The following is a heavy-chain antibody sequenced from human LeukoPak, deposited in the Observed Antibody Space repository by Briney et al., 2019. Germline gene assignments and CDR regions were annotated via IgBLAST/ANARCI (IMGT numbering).Heavy chain of an antibody. CDR3: AKAPIAEVGTWSMVDYHYYYGLDV. J-gene: IGHJ6*02. V-gene: IGHV3-30*15. CDR1: GFTFSSYA. CDR2: VSDDGSKT. D-gene: IGHD6-19*01. Sequence: GGSLRLSCAASGFTFSSYAMHWVSQAPGKGLEWVAVVSDDGSKTYYGDFVKGRFTISRDNSKNTLYLRMSRLRVEDTAVYYCAKAPIAEVGTWSMVDYHYYYGLDVWGQGTTVTVSS.